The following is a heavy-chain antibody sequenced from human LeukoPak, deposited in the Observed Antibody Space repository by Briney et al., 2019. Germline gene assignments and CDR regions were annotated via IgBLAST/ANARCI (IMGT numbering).Heavy chain of an antibody. CDR1: GYTLTSYY. V-gene: IGHV1-46*01. CDR2: INPSGGST. CDR3: ARDVKTSLSNYYYYSMDV. D-gene: IGHD3-16*02. Sequence: ASVKVSCKASGYTLTSYYMHWVRQALGQGLEWMGIINPSGGSTSYAQKFQGRVAMTSDMYTSTVYMELSSLRSEDTAVYYCARDVKTSLSNYYYYSMDVWGKGTTVTVSS. J-gene: IGHJ6*03.